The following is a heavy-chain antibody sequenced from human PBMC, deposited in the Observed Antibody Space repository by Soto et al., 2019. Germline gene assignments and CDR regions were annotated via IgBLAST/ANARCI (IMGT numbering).Heavy chain of an antibody. J-gene: IGHJ3*02. D-gene: IGHD6-19*01. CDR2: ISSSSSYI. CDR3: ARDSSSLESIGYAFDI. CDR1: GFTFSSYS. Sequence: GGSLRLSCAASGFTFSSYSMNWVRQAPGKGLEWVSSISSSSSYIYYADSVKGRFTISRDNAKNSLYLQMNSLRAEDTAVYYCARDSSSLESIGYAFDIWGQGTMVTVSS. V-gene: IGHV3-21*01.